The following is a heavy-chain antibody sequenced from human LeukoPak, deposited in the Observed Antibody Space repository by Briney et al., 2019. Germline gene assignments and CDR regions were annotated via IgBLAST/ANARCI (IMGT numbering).Heavy chain of an antibody. Sequence: SETLSLTCAVYGGSFSGYYWSWIRQPPGEGLEWIGEINHSGSTNYNPSLKSRVTISVDTSKNQFSLKLSSVTAADTAVYYCARRSGDYWGQGTLVTVSS. J-gene: IGHJ4*02. CDR2: INHSGST. CDR1: GGSFSGYY. CDR3: ARRSGDY. V-gene: IGHV4-34*01. D-gene: IGHD3-10*01.